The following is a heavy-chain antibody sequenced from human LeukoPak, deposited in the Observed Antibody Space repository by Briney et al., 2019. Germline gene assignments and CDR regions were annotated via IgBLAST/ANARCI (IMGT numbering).Heavy chain of an antibody. V-gene: IGHV3-23*01. Sequence: GGSLRLSCAASGFTFSSYAMSWVRQAPGKGLEWVPAISGSGGSTYYADSVKGRFTISRDNSKNTLYLQMNSLRAEDTAVYYCATSESFFHDSLDYWGQGTLVTVSS. CDR2: ISGSGGST. CDR1: GFTFSSYA. CDR3: ATSESFFHDSLDY. J-gene: IGHJ4*02. D-gene: IGHD3-16*02.